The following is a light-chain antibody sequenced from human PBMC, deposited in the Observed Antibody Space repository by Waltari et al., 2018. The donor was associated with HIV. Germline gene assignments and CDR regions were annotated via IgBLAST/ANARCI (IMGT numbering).Light chain of an antibody. J-gene: IGKJ3*01. Sequence: ASVGDTVTITCRASQKINRYLNWYQKKVGEPPKLLVYGGSSLQRGVPARFRGSGSGSEYILTISNLQSDDFATYFCQQSYGAPFTFGPGSTL. CDR2: GGS. CDR3: QQSYGAPFT. CDR1: QKINRY. V-gene: IGKV1-39*01.